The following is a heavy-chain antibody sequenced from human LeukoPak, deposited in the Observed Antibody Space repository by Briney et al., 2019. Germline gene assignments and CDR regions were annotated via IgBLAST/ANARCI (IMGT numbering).Heavy chain of an antibody. J-gene: IGHJ4*02. CDR2: FHGSGSA. Sequence: SQTLSLTCTVSGDSISSGAYYWSWIRQPPGKGLEWIGYFHGSGSASYNPSLMSRVTISVDRSNNQFSLKMSSVTAADTAVYYCVRDVSQRRHFDYWGQGTLVTVSS. CDR1: GDSISSGAYY. D-gene: IGHD1-1*01. V-gene: IGHV4-30-2*01. CDR3: VRDVSQRRHFDY.